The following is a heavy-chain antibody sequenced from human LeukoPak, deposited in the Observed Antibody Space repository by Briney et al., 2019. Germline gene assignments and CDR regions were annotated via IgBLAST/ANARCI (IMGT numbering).Heavy chain of an antibody. Sequence: GGSLRLSCAASGFTFSSYGMHWVRQAPGKGLEWVAFIRYDGSNKYYADSVKGRFTISRDNSKNTLYLQMNSLRAEDTAVYYCARDDYTAWYSSSWSFDYWGQGTLVTVSS. J-gene: IGHJ4*02. CDR1: GFTFSSYG. V-gene: IGHV3-30*02. CDR3: ARDDYTAWYSSSWSFDY. D-gene: IGHD6-13*01. CDR2: IRYDGSNK.